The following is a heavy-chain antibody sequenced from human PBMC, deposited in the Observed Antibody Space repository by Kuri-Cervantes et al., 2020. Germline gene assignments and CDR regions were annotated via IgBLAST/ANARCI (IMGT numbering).Heavy chain of an antibody. CDR1: GGSISSSNW. CDR3: ATLSAAAAAY. J-gene: IGHJ4*02. Sequence: GSLRLSCAVSGGSISSSNWWSWVRQPPGKGLEWIGEINHSGTTNYNPSLKSRVTISADTSKNQFSLKVNSVTAADTVVYYCATLSAAAAAYWGQGILVTVSS. CDR2: INHSGTT. V-gene: IGHV4-4*02. D-gene: IGHD6-13*01.